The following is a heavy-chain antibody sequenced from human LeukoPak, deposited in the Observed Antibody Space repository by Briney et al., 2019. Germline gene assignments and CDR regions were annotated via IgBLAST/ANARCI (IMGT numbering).Heavy chain of an antibody. J-gene: IGHJ6*03. CDR1: GGSISSGSYY. CDR2: IYTSGST. D-gene: IGHD6-19*01. CDR3: ARDRAYSSDYYYYYYMDV. Sequence: SQTLSLTCTVSGGSISSGSYYWSWIRQPAGKGLEWIGRIYTSGSTNYNPSLKSRVTISVDTSKNQFSLKLSSVTAADTAVYYCARDRAYSSDYYYYYYMDVWGKGTTATVSS. V-gene: IGHV4-61*02.